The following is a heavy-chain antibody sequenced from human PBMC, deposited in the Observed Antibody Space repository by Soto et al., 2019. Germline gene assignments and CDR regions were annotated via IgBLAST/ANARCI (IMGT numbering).Heavy chain of an antibody. Sequence: QVQLVQSGADVQRPGSSVRVSCKASGDTFNFYTINWVRQAPGQGLQWMGRINPILSMSNYAPRFQGRVTXTXDXXTSTAYMELSSLRSEDTAIYYCATSYGSGYRAFDSWGQGALVTVSS. D-gene: IGHD3-10*01. CDR3: ATSYGSGYRAFDS. V-gene: IGHV1-69*02. CDR2: INPILSMS. CDR1: GDTFNFYT. J-gene: IGHJ4*02.